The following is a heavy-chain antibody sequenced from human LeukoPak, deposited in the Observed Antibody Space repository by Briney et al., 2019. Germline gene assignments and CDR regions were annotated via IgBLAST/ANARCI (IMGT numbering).Heavy chain of an antibody. CDR1: GFTFSSYA. J-gene: IGHJ6*02. CDR3: AREYSSGWERYYYGMDV. V-gene: IGHV3-30-3*01. D-gene: IGHD6-19*01. Sequence: GGSLRLSCAASGFTFSSYAMHWVRQAPGKGLEWVAVISYDGSNKYYADSVKGRFTISRDNSKNTLYLQMNSLRAEDTAVYYCAREYSSGWERYYYGMDVWGQGTTVTVSS. CDR2: ISYDGSNK.